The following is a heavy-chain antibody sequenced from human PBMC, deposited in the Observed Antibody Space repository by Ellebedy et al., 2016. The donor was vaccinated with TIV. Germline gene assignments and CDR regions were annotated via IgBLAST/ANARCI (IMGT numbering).Heavy chain of an antibody. J-gene: IGHJ6*02. CDR1: GYTFTSYD. CDR3: ARVYGSGSYLYYYYGMDV. D-gene: IGHD3-10*01. V-gene: IGHV1-8*03. CDR2: MNPNSGNT. Sequence: AASVKVSCKASGYTFTSYDINWVRQATGQGLEWMGWMNPNSGNTVYAQKFQGRVTITRNTSISTAYMELSSLRSEDTAVYYCARVYGSGSYLYYYYGMDVWGQGTTVTVSS.